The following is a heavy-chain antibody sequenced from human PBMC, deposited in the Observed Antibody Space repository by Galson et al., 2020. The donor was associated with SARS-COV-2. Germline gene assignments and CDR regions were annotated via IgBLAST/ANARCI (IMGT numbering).Heavy chain of an antibody. V-gene: IGHV4-39*01. CDR1: GGSISSSSYY. CDR2: TYYSGST. J-gene: IGHJ4*02. CDR3: ARPENYDSSGYRY. Sequence: SETLSLTCTVSGGSISSSSYYWGWIRQPPGKGLEWIGSTYYSGSTYYNPSLKSRVTISVDTSKNQFSLKLSAVTAADTAVYYCARPENYDSSGYRYWGQGTLVTVSS. D-gene: IGHD3-22*01.